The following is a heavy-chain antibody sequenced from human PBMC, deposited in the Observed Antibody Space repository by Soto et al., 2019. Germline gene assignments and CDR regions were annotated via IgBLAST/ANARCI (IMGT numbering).Heavy chain of an antibody. Sequence: VGSLRLSCAASGFTFSGVSMNWVRQAPGKGLEWVSSVTSSPSSMFYADSVKGRFTISRDDAKDSLFLQMTSLRADDTAVYYCAREADFASSGYVLDYWGLGTLVTVSS. J-gene: IGHJ4*02. V-gene: IGHV3-21*01. CDR1: GFTFSGVS. CDR3: AREADFASSGYVLDY. CDR2: VTSSPSSM. D-gene: IGHD3-22*01.